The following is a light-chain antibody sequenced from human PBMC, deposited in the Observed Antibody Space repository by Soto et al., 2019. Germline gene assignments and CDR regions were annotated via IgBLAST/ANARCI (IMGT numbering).Light chain of an antibody. J-gene: IGLJ1*01. CDR2: DVS. CDR1: SSDVGGYSY. CDR3: CSSAGSYSYV. V-gene: IGLV2-11*01. Sequence: QSALTQPRSVSGSPGQSVTISCTGTSSDVGGYSYVSWYQQHPGKAPKLMIYDVSKRPSEVPDRFSGSKSGNTASLTISGLQAEDEADYYCCSSAGSYSYVFGTGTKVTVL.